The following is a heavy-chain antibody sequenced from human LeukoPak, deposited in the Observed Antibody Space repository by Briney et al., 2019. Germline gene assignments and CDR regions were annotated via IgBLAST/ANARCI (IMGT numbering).Heavy chain of an antibody. CDR1: GGSISSGGHS. CDR3: ARADIRSGYYPAHFDY. J-gene: IGHJ4*02. D-gene: IGHD3-22*01. CDR2: IYHSGST. Sequence: PSETLSLTCAVSGGSISSGGHSWSWIRQPPGKGLEWIGYIYHSGSTYYNPSLKSRVTISVDRSKNQFSLKLSSVTAADTAVYYCARADIRSGYYPAHFDYWGQGTLVTVSS. V-gene: IGHV4-30-2*01.